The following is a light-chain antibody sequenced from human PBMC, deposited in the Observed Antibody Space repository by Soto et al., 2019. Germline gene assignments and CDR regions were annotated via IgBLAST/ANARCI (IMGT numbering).Light chain of an antibody. CDR3: QQADSFPWT. CDR2: AAS. Sequence: DIQMTQSPSSVSASVGDRVTITCRASQDITSWLTWYQQRPGKAPKLLIYAASSLQSGVPSRFSGSGSGTDFTLTISSLQPEDFATYFCQQADSFPWTFGQGTKVEIK. V-gene: IGKV1-12*01. J-gene: IGKJ1*01. CDR1: QDITSW.